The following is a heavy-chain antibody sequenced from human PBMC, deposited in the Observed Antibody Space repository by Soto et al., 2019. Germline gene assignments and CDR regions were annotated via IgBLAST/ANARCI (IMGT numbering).Heavy chain of an antibody. CDR1: GFTFSSYG. J-gene: IGHJ4*02. V-gene: IGHV3-30*18. CDR2: ISYDGSEK. CDR3: AKGAVTTSLYYFDY. D-gene: IGHD4-17*01. Sequence: QVQLVESGGGVVQPGRSLRLSCAASGFTFSSYGMHWVRQAPGKGLEWVAVISYDGSEKYYAVSVKGRFTISRDNSKNTLYLQMNSLRAEDTAVYNCAKGAVTTSLYYFDYWGQGSLVPVSS.